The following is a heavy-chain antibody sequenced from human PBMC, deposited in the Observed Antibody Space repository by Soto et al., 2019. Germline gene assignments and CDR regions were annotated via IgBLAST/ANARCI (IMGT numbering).Heavy chain of an antibody. V-gene: IGHV1-69*01. CDR2: IIPIFGTA. CDR3: ARSRVTYYYDRSAFDI. D-gene: IGHD3-22*01. Sequence: QVQLVQSGAEVKKPGSSVTVSCKASGGTFSSYAISWVRQAPGQGLEWMGGIIPIFGTANYAQKFQGRVTITADESTSTAYMELSSLISEDTAVYYCARSRVTYYYDRSAFDIWGQGTMVTVSS. J-gene: IGHJ3*02. CDR1: GGTFSSYA.